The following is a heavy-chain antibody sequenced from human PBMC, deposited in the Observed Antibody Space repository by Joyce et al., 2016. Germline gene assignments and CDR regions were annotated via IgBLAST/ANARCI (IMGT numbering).Heavy chain of an antibody. J-gene: IGHJ4*02. CDR2: IKSKTEGGAT. CDR1: GIGVRYSW. CDR3: VKVKGGSAYHFDY. V-gene: IGHV3-15*01. Sequence: EVRMVESGGDLVKPGGSLRVSCVASGIGVRYSWRDGGPQAPGKGLEWVGRIKSKTEGGATDSSAPVKGRFSISRDDSESRLYLQMNSLKTDDTGIYYCVKVKGGSAYHFDYWGQGTLVIVSS. D-gene: IGHD6-6*01.